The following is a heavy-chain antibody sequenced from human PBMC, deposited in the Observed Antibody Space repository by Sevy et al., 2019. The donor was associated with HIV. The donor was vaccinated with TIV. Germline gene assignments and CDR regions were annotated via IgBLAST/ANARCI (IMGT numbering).Heavy chain of an antibody. CDR3: VKEGGGGGGDH. J-gene: IGHJ4*02. D-gene: IGHD3-16*01. V-gene: IGHV3-30*02. CDR2: IQYDGSNK. Sequence: GGSLRLPCAASGFSFSSYGMHWVRQAPGKGLEWMSYIQYDGSNKDYGDSVKGRFTISRDNSKNTLYLQMNSLRVEDTAVFYCVKEGGGGGGDHWGQGTLVTVSS. CDR1: GFSFSSYG.